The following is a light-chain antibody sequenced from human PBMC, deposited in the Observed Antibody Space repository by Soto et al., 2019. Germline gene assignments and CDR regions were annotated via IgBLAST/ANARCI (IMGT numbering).Light chain of an antibody. CDR1: QSVSSNY. CDR3: HQYGSSPYT. V-gene: IGKV3-20*01. CDR2: GAS. Sequence: EIVLTQSPGTLSLSPGERATLSCRASQSVSSNYLTWYQQKPGQAPRLLIYGASNRATGIPDRFSGSGSGTDFTLTISRLEPEDFAVYYCHQYGSSPYTFGQGTNLEIK. J-gene: IGKJ2*01.